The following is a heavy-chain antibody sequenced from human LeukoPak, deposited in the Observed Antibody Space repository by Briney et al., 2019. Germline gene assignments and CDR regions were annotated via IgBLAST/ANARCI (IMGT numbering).Heavy chain of an antibody. D-gene: IGHD2-15*01. V-gene: IGHV4-59*11. CDR2: IYYTGNT. CDR3: ARGRVAYSAYYFDY. CDR1: GGSISSHY. Sequence: SETLSLTCTVSGGSISSHYWSWIRQPPGKGLEWIGYIYYTGNTNYKPSLKSRVTISVDTSTNQFSLRLRSVTAADTAVYYCARGRVAYSAYYFDYWGRGTLVTVSS. J-gene: IGHJ4*02.